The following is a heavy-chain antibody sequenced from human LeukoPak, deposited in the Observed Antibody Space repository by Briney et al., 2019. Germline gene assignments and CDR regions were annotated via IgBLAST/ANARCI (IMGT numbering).Heavy chain of an antibody. CDR1: GFVVGSHY. V-gene: IGHV3-66*01. CDR3: ARDRLTGSFDY. CDR2: INSGGST. J-gene: IGHJ4*02. D-gene: IGHD3-16*01. Sequence: PGGSLRLSCAASGFVVGSHYMSWVRQAPGQGLHWVSGINSGGSTHYADSVKARFSISRDESRNTLILEMKSLRVEDTAVYYCARDRLTGSFDYWGQGVLVTVSS.